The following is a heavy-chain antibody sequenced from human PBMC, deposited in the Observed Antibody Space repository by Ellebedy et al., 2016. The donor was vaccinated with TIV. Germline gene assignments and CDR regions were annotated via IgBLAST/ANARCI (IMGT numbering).Heavy chain of an antibody. D-gene: IGHD3-10*01. CDR1: GFTFTNYW. V-gene: IGHV3-7*01. CDR3: ARDKGAMSTTLGSRFDY. Sequence: GGSLRLXXAGSGFTFTNYWMNWVRQAPGKGLEWVANINQNGSKIYYVDSVKGRFTISRDNAKNSVSLQMNSLRADDTAVYFCARDKGAMSTTLGSRFDYWGQGNLVSVSS. CDR2: INQNGSKI. J-gene: IGHJ4*02.